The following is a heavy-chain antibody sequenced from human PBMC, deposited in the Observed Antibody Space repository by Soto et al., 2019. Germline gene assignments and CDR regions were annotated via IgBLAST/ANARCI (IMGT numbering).Heavy chain of an antibody. CDR3: ASEVTTVTSRGAFDL. J-gene: IGHJ3*01. Sequence: QVQLVQSGAEVKKPGASVKVSCKASGYTFTGYYMHWVRQAPGQGLEWMGWINPNSGGRNYAQKFQGWVTMNRDTFNSTAYVELSRLRSDDTAVYYCASEVTTVTSRGAFDLWGQETMVTVSS. CDR2: INPNSGGR. V-gene: IGHV1-2*04. CDR1: GYTFTGYY. D-gene: IGHD4-17*01.